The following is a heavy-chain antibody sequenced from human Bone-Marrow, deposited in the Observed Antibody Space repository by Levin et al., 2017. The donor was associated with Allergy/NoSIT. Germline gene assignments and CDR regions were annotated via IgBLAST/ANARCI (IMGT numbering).Heavy chain of an antibody. CDR1: GFTFSTYW. D-gene: IGHD6-19*01. CDR2: INSDGSST. Sequence: GGSLRLSCAVSGFTFSTYWMHWVRQAPGKGLVWVSRINSDGSSTTYADSVKGRFTISRDNAKNTLYLQMDSLRVEDTAVYSCARGGAGLFDYWGQGTLVTVSS. J-gene: IGHJ4*02. V-gene: IGHV3-74*01. CDR3: ARGGAGLFDY.